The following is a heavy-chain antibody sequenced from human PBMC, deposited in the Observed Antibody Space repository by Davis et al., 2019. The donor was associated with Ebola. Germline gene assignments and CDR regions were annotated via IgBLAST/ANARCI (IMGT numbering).Heavy chain of an antibody. V-gene: IGHV4-4*07. CDR1: GGAISSYY. CDR3: AREAGITLTVTRFDP. J-gene: IGHJ5*02. CDR2: IYTSGTT. Sequence: PSETLSLTCTVSGGAISSYYWTWIRQPAGKGLEWIGRIYTSGTTNYKPSLKSRVSMSVDTSKNQFSLKLSSVTAADTAVYYCAREAGITLTVTRFDPWGQGTLVTVSS. D-gene: IGHD3-22*01.